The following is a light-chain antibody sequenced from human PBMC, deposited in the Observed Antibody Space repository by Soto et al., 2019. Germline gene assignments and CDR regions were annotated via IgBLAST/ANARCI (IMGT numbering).Light chain of an antibody. CDR2: TAS. J-gene: IGKJ1*01. CDR3: QKYDSAPWP. CDR1: QDITNN. Sequence: DIQMTQSPASLSASVGDRVTITCRASQDITNNLAWYQQRPGKVPKLIIYTASTLQSGVTSRFSGSGSGADITLTISRLQPEDVATYYWQKYDSAPWPFGQGPKVEVK. V-gene: IGKV1-27*01.